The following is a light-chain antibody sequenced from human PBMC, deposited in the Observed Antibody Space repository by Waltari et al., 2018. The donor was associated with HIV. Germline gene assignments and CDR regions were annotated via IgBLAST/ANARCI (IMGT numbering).Light chain of an antibody. CDR3: VQTTQFPYT. J-gene: IGKJ2*01. V-gene: IGKV2-24*01. CDR1: QSLVHSDGRTY. Sequence: LLTQSPLSSPVTLGQPSTISSRSSQSLVHSDGRTYLSWFQQRPGQPPRLLIHKVSNLFSGVSDRFSGSGSGTDFTLKIDRVEPADVGVYYCVQTTQFPYTFGQGTKLEIQ. CDR2: KVS.